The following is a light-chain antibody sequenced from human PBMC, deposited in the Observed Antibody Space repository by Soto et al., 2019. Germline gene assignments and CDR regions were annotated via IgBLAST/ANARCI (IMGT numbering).Light chain of an antibody. V-gene: IGKV3-20*01. CDR1: QSVSSN. Sequence: EIVMTQSPATLSVSPGERATLCCRASQSVSSNLAWYQQKPGQAPRLLIYGASSRATGIPDRFSGSGSGTDFTLTISRLEPEDFAVYYCQQYGSSPPTFGQGTKVDIK. J-gene: IGKJ1*01. CDR2: GAS. CDR3: QQYGSSPPT.